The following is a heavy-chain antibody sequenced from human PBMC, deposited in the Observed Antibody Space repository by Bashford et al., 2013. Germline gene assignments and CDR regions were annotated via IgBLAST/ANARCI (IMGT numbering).Heavy chain of an antibody. V-gene: IGHV3-21*01. CDR1: GFTFSSYS. J-gene: IGHJ4*02. Sequence: GGSLRLSCAASGFTFSSYSMNWVRQAPGKGLEWVSSISSSSSYIYYADSVKGRFTISRDNAKNSLYLQMNSLRAEDTAVYYCARDILTGHTLFDYWGQGTLVTVSS. CDR3: ARDILTGHTLFDY. D-gene: IGHD3-9*01. CDR2: ISSSSSYI.